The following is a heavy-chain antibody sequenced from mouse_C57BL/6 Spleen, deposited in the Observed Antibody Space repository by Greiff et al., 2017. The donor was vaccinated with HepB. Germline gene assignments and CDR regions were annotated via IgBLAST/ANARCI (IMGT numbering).Heavy chain of an antibody. D-gene: IGHD1-1*01. CDR3: ARQDYGSSYWFAY. Sequence: EVKLVESGGGLVKPGGSLKLSCAASGFTFSSYTMSWVRQTPEKRLEWVATISGGGGNTYYPDSVKGRFTISRDNAKNTLYLQMSSLRSEDTALYDCARQDYGSSYWFAYWGQGTLVTVSA. CDR2: ISGGGGNT. J-gene: IGHJ3*01. V-gene: IGHV5-9*01. CDR1: GFTFSSYT.